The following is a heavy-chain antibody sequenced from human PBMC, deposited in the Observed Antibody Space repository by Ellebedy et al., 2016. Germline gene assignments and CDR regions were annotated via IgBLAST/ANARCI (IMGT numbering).Heavy chain of an antibody. V-gene: IGHV4-30-4*01. CDR2: IYYSGST. CDR1: GGSISSGDYY. D-gene: IGHD6-13*01. J-gene: IGHJ3*02. Sequence: SETLSLXXTVSGGSISSGDYYWSWIRQPPGKGLEWIGYIYYSGSTYYNPSLKSRVTISVDTSKNQFSLKLSSVTAADTAVYYCARDGLYSSSSRDAFDIWGQGTMVTVSS. CDR3: ARDGLYSSSSRDAFDI.